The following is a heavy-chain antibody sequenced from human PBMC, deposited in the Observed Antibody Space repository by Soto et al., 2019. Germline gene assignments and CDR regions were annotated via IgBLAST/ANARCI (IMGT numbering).Heavy chain of an antibody. D-gene: IGHD3-10*01. V-gene: IGHV1-8*01. J-gene: IGHJ6*03. CDR1: GDPFTGDE. Sequence: QVQLVQSGAEVTKPGASVKVSCKASGDPFTGDEITWVRQATGQGLEWLGWMNLNGGNTGYAQTFQGRDSMIGDPSISTDYMELNRLRSEDTAFYYCARVTRVSHYFYYSDVWGKGTTVIVSS. CDR3: ARVTRVSHYFYYSDV. CDR2: MNLNGGNT.